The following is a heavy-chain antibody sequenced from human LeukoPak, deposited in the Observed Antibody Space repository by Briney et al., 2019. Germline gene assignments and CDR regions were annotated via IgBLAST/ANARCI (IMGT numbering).Heavy chain of an antibody. Sequence: PGGSLRLSCAASGFTVSSNYMSWVRQAPGKGLEWVSIIYSGGSTFYADSVKGRFTISRDNSKNTLYLQMSSLRAEDTAVYYCAKAGADRVLRHFDWSAWEWGQGTLVTVSS. CDR3: AKAGADRVLRHFDWSAWE. J-gene: IGHJ4*02. CDR1: GFTVSSNY. V-gene: IGHV3-53*01. CDR2: IYSGGST. D-gene: IGHD3-9*01.